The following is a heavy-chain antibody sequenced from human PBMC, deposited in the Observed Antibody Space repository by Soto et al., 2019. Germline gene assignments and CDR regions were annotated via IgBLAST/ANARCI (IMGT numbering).Heavy chain of an antibody. J-gene: IGHJ6*02. CDR2: IYPGDSDT. CDR1: GYSFRTYW. V-gene: IGHV5-51*01. D-gene: IGHD2-15*01. CDR3: ASHCRGGSSYISFDDCGMDV. Sequence: PGGSLKISCKCSGYSFRTYWIAWVRQMPGKGLEWMGIIYPGDSDTRYSPSFQGQVTIPADKSISTAYLQLSRLKDSDTAMYYGASHCRGGSSYISFDDCGMDVWGQGTMVTVSS.